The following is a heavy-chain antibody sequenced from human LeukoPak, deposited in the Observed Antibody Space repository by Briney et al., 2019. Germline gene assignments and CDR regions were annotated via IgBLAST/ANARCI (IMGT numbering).Heavy chain of an antibody. CDR2: IYSGGST. Sequence: GGSLRLSCAASGFTVSSNYMSWVRQAPGKGLEWASVIYSGGSTYYADSVKGRFTISRDNSKNTLYLQMNSLRAEDTAVYYCARDSSSTHYYYYYMDVWGKGTTVTVSS. CDR1: GFTVSSNY. D-gene: IGHD6-6*01. V-gene: IGHV3-53*01. J-gene: IGHJ6*03. CDR3: ARDSSSTHYYYYYMDV.